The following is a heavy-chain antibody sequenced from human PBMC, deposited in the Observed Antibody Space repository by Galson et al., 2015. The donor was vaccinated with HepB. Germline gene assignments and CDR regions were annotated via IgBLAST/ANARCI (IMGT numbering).Heavy chain of an antibody. J-gene: IGHJ4*02. D-gene: IGHD6-6*01. CDR1: GFSLSTPGVG. V-gene: IGHV2-5*02. CDR2: IFWDDDK. Sequence: PALVKPTQTLTLTCTFSGFSLSTPGVGVGWIRQPQGKALEWLALIFWDDDKRYSTPLTSSLTITRDISKNQVVLTLTNMDPLDTATYYCAHYTSSSQSYSCASWVQRTLVTVSS. CDR3: AHYTSSSQSYSCAS.